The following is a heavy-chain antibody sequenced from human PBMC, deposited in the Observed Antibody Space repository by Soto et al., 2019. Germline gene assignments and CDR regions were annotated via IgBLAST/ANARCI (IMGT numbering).Heavy chain of an antibody. V-gene: IGHV1-69*13. D-gene: IGHD6-6*01. Sequence: ASVKVSCKASGGTFSSYAISWVRQAPGQGLEWMGGIIPIFGTANYAQKFQGRVTITADESTSTAYMELSSLRSEDTAVYYCAQNSRAARRGYYYYGMDVWGQGTTVTVSS. CDR1: GGTFSSYA. CDR3: AQNSRAARRGYYYYGMDV. J-gene: IGHJ6*02. CDR2: IIPIFGTA.